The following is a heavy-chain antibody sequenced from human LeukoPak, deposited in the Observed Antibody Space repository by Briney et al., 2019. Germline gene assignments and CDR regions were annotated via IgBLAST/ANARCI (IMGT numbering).Heavy chain of an antibody. CDR1: GFTFSSYW. Sequence: GGSLRLSCAASGFTFSSYWMTWVRQAPGKGLEWMANINPDGTEKNYVESVKGRFTISRDNAKNSLYLQMNSLRAEDTAVYYCARDIRLAAQYWGQGTLVTVSS. D-gene: IGHD6-6*01. CDR3: ARDIRLAAQY. V-gene: IGHV3-7*01. CDR2: INPDGTEK. J-gene: IGHJ4*02.